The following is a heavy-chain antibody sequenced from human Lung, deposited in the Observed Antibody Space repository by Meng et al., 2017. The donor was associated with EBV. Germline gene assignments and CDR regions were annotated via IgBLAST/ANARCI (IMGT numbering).Heavy chain of an antibody. CDR2: INHSGRT. J-gene: IGHJ4*02. V-gene: IGHV4-30-4*01. D-gene: IGHD3-10*01. CDR1: GGSISSGDYY. Sequence: QVEAEVSGPGLVKTSQTLSLTCTVSGGSISSGDYYWSWIRQPPGKGLEWIGEINHSGRTNYNPSLKSRVTISVDTSKNQFSLKLSSVTAADTAVYYCARGSLLWGFDYWGQGTLVTVSS. CDR3: ARGSLLWGFDY.